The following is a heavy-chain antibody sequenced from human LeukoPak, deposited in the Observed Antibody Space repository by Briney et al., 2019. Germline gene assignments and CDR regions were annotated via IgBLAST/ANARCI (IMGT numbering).Heavy chain of an antibody. J-gene: IGHJ4*02. CDR3: ARRRGAALGEQRDFDY. V-gene: IGHV4-39*01. D-gene: IGHD1-26*01. CDR1: GGSISSSSYY. Sequence: SETLSLTCTVSGGSISSSSYYWGWIRQPPGKGLEWIGSIYYSGSTYYNPSLKSRVTISVDTSKNQFSLKLSSVTAADTAVYYCARRRGAALGEQRDFDYWGQGTLVTVSS. CDR2: IYYSGST.